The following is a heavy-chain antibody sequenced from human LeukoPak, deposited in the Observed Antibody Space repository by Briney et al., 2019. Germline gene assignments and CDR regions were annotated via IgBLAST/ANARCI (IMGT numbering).Heavy chain of an antibody. CDR2: ISAYNGNT. Sequence: ASVKVSCKASGYTFTSYGISWVRQAPGQGLEWMGWISAYNGNTNYAQKLQGRVTMTTDTSTSTAYMELRSLRSDDTAVYYCARDWSSSWYFGAYYYYMDVWGKGTTVTVSS. J-gene: IGHJ6*03. D-gene: IGHD6-13*01. CDR1: GYTFTSYG. CDR3: ARDWSSSWYFGAYYYYMDV. V-gene: IGHV1-18*01.